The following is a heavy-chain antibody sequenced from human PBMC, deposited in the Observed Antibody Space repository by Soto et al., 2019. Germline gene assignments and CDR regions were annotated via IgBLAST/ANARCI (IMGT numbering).Heavy chain of an antibody. CDR3: ARDSSGYFFDY. V-gene: IGHV4-31*03. D-gene: IGHD3-22*01. CDR1: GGSMSSGGYY. J-gene: IGHJ4*02. CDR2: IYYSGST. Sequence: SETLSLTCTVSGGSMSSGGYYWSWIRQHPGKGLEWIGYIYYSGSTYYNPSLKSRVTISVDTSKNQFSLKLSSVTAADTAVYYCARDSSGYFFDYWGQGTLVTVAS.